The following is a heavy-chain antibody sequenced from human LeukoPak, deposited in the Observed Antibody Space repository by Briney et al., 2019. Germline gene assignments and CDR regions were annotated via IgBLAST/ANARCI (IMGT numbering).Heavy chain of an antibody. CDR1: GGSISSGSYY. CDR3: ARDKSRTYGSADAFDI. D-gene: IGHD3-10*01. V-gene: IGHV4-61*02. Sequence: PSETLSLTCTVSGGSISSGSYYWSWIRQPAGKGLEWIRLIYTSGSTNYNPSLKSRVTMSVDTSENQFSLKLSSVTAADTAVYYCARDKSRTYGSADAFDIWGQGTMVTVSS. CDR2: IYTSGST. J-gene: IGHJ3*02.